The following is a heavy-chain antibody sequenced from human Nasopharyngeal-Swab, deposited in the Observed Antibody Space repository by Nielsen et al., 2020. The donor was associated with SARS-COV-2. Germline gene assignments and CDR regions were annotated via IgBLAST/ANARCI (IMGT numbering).Heavy chain of an antibody. Sequence: WVRQAPGQGLEWMGWMNPNNGNTGYAQKFQGRVTMTRNTSISTAYMELSSLRSEDTAVYYCARGFIVATIFHYYYYMDVWGKGTTVTVSS. D-gene: IGHD5-12*01. J-gene: IGHJ6*03. CDR2: MNPNNGNT. CDR3: ARGFIVATIFHYYYYMDV. V-gene: IGHV1-8*01.